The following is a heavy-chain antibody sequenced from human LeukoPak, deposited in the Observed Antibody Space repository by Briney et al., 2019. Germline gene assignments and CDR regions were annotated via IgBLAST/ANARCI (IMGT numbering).Heavy chain of an antibody. D-gene: IGHD5-18*01. CDR2: VYYSGST. V-gene: IGHV4-59*01. Sequence: PSETLSLTCTVSGGSISSYYWSWIRQPPGKGLEWIGYVYYSGSTNYNPSLKSRVTISVDTSKNQFSLKLSSVTAADTAVYYCARGVRYSYGSFDYWGQGTLVTVSS. CDR1: GGSISSYY. CDR3: ARGVRYSYGSFDY. J-gene: IGHJ4*02.